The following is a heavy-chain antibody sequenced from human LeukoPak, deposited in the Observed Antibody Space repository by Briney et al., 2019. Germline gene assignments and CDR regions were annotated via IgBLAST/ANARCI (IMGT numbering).Heavy chain of an antibody. D-gene: IGHD3-22*01. CDR1: GGSFSGYY. CDR3: ARGGVVVLMRTLNFDY. V-gene: IGHV4-34*01. J-gene: IGHJ4*02. CDR2: INHSGST. Sequence: SETLSLTCAVYGGSFSGYYWSWIRQPPGKGLEWIGEINHSGSTNYNPSLKSRVTISVDTSKNQFSLKLSSVTAADTAVYYCARGGVVVLMRTLNFDYWGQGTLVTVSS.